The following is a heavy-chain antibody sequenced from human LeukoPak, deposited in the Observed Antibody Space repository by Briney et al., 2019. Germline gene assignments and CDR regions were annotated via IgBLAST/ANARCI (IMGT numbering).Heavy chain of an antibody. CDR2: KYHSGST. D-gene: IGHD5-24*01. CDR3: ARDNSVRDEAWWFNP. CDR1: RHSISSAYY. Sequence: SETLSLTCSISRHSISSAYYWGWIRQPPGKGLEWIGSKYHSGSTFYNPSLKSRVTMSVDKSKNQFSLKLSSVTAADTAVYYCARDNSVRDEAWWFNPWGQGTLVTVSS. V-gene: IGHV4-38-2*02. J-gene: IGHJ5*02.